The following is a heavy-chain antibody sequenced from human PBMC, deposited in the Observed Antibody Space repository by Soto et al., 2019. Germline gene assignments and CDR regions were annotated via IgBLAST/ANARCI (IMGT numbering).Heavy chain of an antibody. J-gene: IGHJ3*01. V-gene: IGHV3-11*01. D-gene: IGHD3-22*01. CDR3: AGSGPIPAYDSSRYRKYGFSV. CDR1: GLTLSDYY. Sequence: PGGSLRLSCVASGLTLSDYYMTWIRQAPGRRLEWVAYISSNTKMIFYPDSVKGRFTISRDNAKNALFLEMSGLRVEDTATYYCAGSGPIPAYDSSRYRKYGFSVWGQGTKVTVSS. CDR2: ISSNTKMI.